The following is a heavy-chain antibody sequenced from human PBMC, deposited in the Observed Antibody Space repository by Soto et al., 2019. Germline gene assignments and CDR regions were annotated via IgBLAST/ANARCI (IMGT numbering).Heavy chain of an antibody. CDR2: IGTAGDT. V-gene: IGHV3-13*01. CDR3: ARSGSTYYYGSGSYYNAPGYYYGMDV. J-gene: IGHJ6*02. Sequence: GGSLRLSCAASGFTFSSYDMHWVRQATGKGLEWVSAIGTAGDTYYPGSVKGRFTISRENAKNSLYLQMNSLRAGDTAVYYCARSGSTYYYGSGSYYNAPGYYYGMDVWGQGTAVTV. CDR1: GFTFSSYD. D-gene: IGHD3-10*01.